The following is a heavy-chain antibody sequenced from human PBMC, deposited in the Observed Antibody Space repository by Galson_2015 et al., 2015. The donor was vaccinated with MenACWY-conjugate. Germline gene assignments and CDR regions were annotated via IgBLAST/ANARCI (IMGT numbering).Heavy chain of an antibody. D-gene: IGHD2-21*02. CDR3: ARKIYCAGYCLANDAFDI. V-gene: IGHV4-59*01. CDR1: GGSMSSYY. CDR2: FYYGGNP. Sequence: SETLSLTCTVSGGSMSSYYWRWMRQPPGEGLELIVYFYYGGNPKSNPSLKSRLTISLDTSKSQFSLKLSSVTAAATAVYYWARKIYCAGYCLANDAFDIWGQGTMVTVSS. J-gene: IGHJ3*02.